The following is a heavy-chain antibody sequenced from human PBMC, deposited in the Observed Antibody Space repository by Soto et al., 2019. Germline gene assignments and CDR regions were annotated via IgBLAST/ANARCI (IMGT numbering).Heavy chain of an antibody. V-gene: IGHV3-23*01. CDR2: IRNNGDTA. CDR3: AKTRVFIGAIVTLLNS. Sequence: EVQLLESGGGLVQPGGSLTLSCATSGFTFSSYAMVWVRQAAEKGLEWVASIRNNGDTAYYADSVKGRFTISRGNSENTLYRQMNGLKADDPALNSCAKTRVFIGAIVTLLNSWGQGTQVTVPS. J-gene: IGHJ4*02. CDR1: GFTFSSYA. D-gene: IGHD3-16*02.